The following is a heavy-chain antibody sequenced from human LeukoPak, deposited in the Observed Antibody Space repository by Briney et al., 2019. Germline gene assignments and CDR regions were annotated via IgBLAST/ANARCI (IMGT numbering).Heavy chain of an antibody. CDR1: GGSISSSNW. CDR3: ARDRSDSRSGFGP. D-gene: IGHD6-6*01. Sequence: SETLSLTCTVSGGSISSSNWWSWVRQPPGKGLEWIGEIYHSGSTNYNPSLKSRVTISVDKSKNQFSLKLSSVTAADTAVYYCARDRSDSRSGFGPWGQGTLVTVSS. J-gene: IGHJ5*02. V-gene: IGHV4-4*02. CDR2: IYHSGST.